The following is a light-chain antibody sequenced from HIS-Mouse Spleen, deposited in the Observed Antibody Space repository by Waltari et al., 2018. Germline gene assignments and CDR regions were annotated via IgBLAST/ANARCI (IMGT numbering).Light chain of an antibody. V-gene: IGKV2-28*01. CDR3: MQALQTPYT. CDR2: LGS. CDR1: QSRLHSNGYNY. Sequence: DIAMIQSPLSPPVPRAQPTSTSCTASQSRLHSNGYNYLDWYLQKPGQSPHLLIYLGSNRDSGVPDRFSGSGSGTDFTLKLSRVEAEDVGVYYGMQALQTPYTFGQGTKLALK. J-gene: IGKJ2*01.